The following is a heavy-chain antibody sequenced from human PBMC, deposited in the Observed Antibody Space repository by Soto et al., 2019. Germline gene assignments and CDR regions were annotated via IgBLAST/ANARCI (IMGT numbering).Heavy chain of an antibody. J-gene: IGHJ6*02. Sequence: QVQLVESGGGVVQPGRSLRLSCAASGFTFSSYGMHWVRQAPGKGLEWVAVISYDGSNKYYADSVKGRFTISRDNSKNTLYLQMNSLRAEDTAVYYCAKDSLPGDCISTSCPLLRAGYYGMDVWGQGTTVTVSS. CDR3: AKDSLPGDCISTSCPLLRAGYYGMDV. V-gene: IGHV3-30*18. D-gene: IGHD2-2*01. CDR2: ISYDGSNK. CDR1: GFTFSSYG.